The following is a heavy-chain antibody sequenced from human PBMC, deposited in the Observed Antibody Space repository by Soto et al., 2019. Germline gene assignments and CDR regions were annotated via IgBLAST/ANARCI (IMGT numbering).Heavy chain of an antibody. V-gene: IGHV2-5*01. J-gene: IGHJ4*02. CDR2: IYWNEDK. D-gene: IGHD2-8*01. CDR3: VHTVMVHTITGGHYFDY. Sequence: SGPTLVNPTQTLTLTCTFSAFSLSTNGVGVGWIRQPPGKPLEWLAVIYWNEDKRYSRSLKSRLSITKDTSKNQVVLTMTTMDPVDTATYYCVHTVMVHTITGGHYFDYWGPGXLVTVYS. CDR1: AFSLSTNGVG.